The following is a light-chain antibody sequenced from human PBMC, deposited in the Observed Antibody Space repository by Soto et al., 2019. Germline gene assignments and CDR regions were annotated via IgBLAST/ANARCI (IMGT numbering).Light chain of an antibody. Sequence: QSALTQPASVSGSPGQSITISCTGTSSDVGGYNYVSWYQHHPGKAPKLMIYEVSNRPSGVSNRFSGSKSVNTASLTISGLQAEDEADYYCSSYTTSGTPVFGGGTKLTVL. J-gene: IGLJ2*01. CDR3: SSYTTSGTPV. CDR1: SSDVGGYNY. V-gene: IGLV2-14*01. CDR2: EVS.